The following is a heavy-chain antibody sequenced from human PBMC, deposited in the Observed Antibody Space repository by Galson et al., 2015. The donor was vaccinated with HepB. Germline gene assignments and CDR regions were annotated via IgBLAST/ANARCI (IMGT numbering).Heavy chain of an antibody. J-gene: IGHJ4*02. CDR1: GFTFSSYS. Sequence: SLRLSCAASGFTFSSYSMNWVRQAPGKGLEWVSYISSSSSTIYYADSVKGRFTISRDNAKNSLYLQMNSLRAEDTAVYYCARDSGFLEWLLSHFDYWGQGTLVTVSS. CDR3: ARDSGFLEWLLSHFDY. CDR2: ISSSSSTI. V-gene: IGHV3-48*01. D-gene: IGHD3-3*01.